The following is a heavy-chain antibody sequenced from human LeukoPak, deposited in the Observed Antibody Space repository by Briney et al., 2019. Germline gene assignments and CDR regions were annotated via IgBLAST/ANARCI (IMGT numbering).Heavy chain of an antibody. CDR3: AASPLAYYYYYMDV. CDR1: GGSISSGSYY. CDR2: IYTSGST. Sequence: SETLSLTCTASGGSISSGSYYWSWIRQPAGNGLEWIGRIYTSGSTNYNPSLKSRVTISVDTSKNQFSLKLSSVTAADTAVYYCAASPLAYYYYYMDVWGKGTTVTISS. J-gene: IGHJ6*03. V-gene: IGHV4-61*02.